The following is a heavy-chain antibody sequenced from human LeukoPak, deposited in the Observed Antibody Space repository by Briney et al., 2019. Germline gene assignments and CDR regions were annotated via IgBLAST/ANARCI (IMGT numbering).Heavy chain of an antibody. J-gene: IGHJ4*02. CDR1: GGSISSYY. D-gene: IGHD1-20*01. CDR3: ASLRGDNWNYYDY. Sequence: SETLSLTCSVSGGSISSYYWSWIRQTAGKGLEWIGRIYSSGSTNYNPSLKSRVTKSVDMSKNQFSLKLSSVTAADTAVYYCASLRGDNWNYYDYWGQGILVTVSS. CDR2: IYSSGST. V-gene: IGHV4-4*07.